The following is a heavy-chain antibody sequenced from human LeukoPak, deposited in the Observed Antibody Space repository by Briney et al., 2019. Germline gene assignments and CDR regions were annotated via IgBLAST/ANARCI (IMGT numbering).Heavy chain of an antibody. CDR2: IYYSGST. CDR3: ARQEYYFDY. V-gene: IGHV4-39*01. J-gene: IGHJ4*02. Sequence: PETLSLTCTVSGGSISSSSYYWGWIRQPPGKGLEWIGSIYYSGSTYYNPSLKSRVTISVDTSKNQFSLKLSSVTAADTAVYYCARQEYYFDYWGQGTLVTVSS. D-gene: IGHD3-10*01. CDR1: GGSISSSSYY.